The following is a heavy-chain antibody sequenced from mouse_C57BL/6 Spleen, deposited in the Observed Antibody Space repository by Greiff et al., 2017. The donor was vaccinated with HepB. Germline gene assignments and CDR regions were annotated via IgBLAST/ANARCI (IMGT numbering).Heavy chain of an antibody. J-gene: IGHJ2*01. D-gene: IGHD1-2*01. CDR3: ARSVLRLYYFDY. CDR1: GYTFTSYW. CDR2: INPSNGGT. V-gene: IGHV1-53*01. Sequence: QVQLQQPGTELVKPGASVKLSCKASGYTFTSYWMHWVKQRPGQGLEWIGNINPSNGGTNYNEKFKSKATLTVDKYSSTAYMQLSSLTSEDSAVYYCARSVLRLYYFDYWGQGTTLTVSS.